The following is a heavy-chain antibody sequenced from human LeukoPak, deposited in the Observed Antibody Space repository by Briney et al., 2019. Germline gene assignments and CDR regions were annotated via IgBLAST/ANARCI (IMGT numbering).Heavy chain of an antibody. V-gene: IGHV1-2*02. D-gene: IGHD6-13*01. Sequence: ASVKVSCKASGYTFTGYYMHWVRRAPGQGLEWMGWINPNSGGTNYAQKFQGRVTMTRDTSISTAYMELSRLRSDDTAVYYCARDRYSSSWYYFDYWGQGTLVTDSS. CDR3: ARDRYSSSWYYFDY. CDR1: GYTFTGYY. J-gene: IGHJ4*02. CDR2: INPNSGGT.